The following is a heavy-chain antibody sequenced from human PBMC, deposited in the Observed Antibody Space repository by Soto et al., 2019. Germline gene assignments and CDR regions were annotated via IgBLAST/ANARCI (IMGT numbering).Heavy chain of an antibody. Sequence: EASVKVSCKVSGYTLTELSMHWVRQAPGRGLEWMGGFDPEDGETIYAQKFQGRVTMIEDTSTDTAYMELSSLRSEGTAVYYCATTRVRSFWGQGTLVTVSS. D-gene: IGHD3-10*01. J-gene: IGHJ4*02. CDR2: FDPEDGET. CDR1: GYTLTELS. CDR3: ATTRVRSF. V-gene: IGHV1-24*01.